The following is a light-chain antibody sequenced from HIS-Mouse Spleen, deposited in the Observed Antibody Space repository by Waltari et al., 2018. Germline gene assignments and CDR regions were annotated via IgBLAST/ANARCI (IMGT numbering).Light chain of an antibody. V-gene: IGLV2-11*01. J-gene: IGLJ2*01. CDR3: CSYAGSYPVV. CDR2: DVS. CDR1: SSDVGGYNY. Sequence: QSALTQPRSVFGSPGQSVTISCTGTSSDVGGYNYVSWYQQHPGKAPKLMIYDVSKRPSGVPGRFSGAKSGNTASLTISGLQAEDEADYYCCSYAGSYPVVFGGGTKLTVL.